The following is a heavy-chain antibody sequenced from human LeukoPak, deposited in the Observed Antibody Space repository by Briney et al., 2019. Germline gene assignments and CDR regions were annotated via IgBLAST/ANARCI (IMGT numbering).Heavy chain of an antibody. CDR2: IYFTGST. Sequence: PSETLSLTCTVSGGSVSGYRWSWIRQPPGQGLECIGHIYFTGSTTYNPSLKSRVTISVDTSQNQFSLSLTSVTSADTAAYYCARVTAAGGGFDRWGQGTLVTVSS. J-gene: IGHJ4*02. CDR3: ARVTAAGGGFDR. V-gene: IGHV4-59*02. CDR1: GGSVSGYR. D-gene: IGHD2-15*01.